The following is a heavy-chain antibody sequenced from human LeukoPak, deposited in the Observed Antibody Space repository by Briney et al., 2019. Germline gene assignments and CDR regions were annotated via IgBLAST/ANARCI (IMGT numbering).Heavy chain of an antibody. CDR3: ARVYCSGGSCYGAFDY. D-gene: IGHD2-15*01. J-gene: IGHJ4*02. CDR1: GGTFSSYA. Sequence: ASVKVSCKASGGTFSSYAISWVRQAPGQGLEWMGRIIPILGIANYAQKFQGRVTITADKSTSTAYMELSSLRSEDTAVYYCARVYCSGGSCYGAFDYWGQGTLVTVSS. CDR2: IIPILGIA. V-gene: IGHV1-69*04.